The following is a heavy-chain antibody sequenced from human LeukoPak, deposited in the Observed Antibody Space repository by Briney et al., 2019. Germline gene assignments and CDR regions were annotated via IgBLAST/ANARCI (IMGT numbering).Heavy chain of an antibody. V-gene: IGHV3-21*01. J-gene: IGHJ4*02. CDR3: ARDLTDYGDLGVLDY. CDR1: GFTFSSYS. Sequence: GGSLRLSCAASGFTFSSYSMNWVRQAPGKGLEWVSSISSSSSYIYYADSVKGRFTISRDNAKNSLYLQMNSLRAEDTAVYYCARDLTDYGDLGVLDYWGQGTLVTVSS. CDR2: ISSSSSYI. D-gene: IGHD4-17*01.